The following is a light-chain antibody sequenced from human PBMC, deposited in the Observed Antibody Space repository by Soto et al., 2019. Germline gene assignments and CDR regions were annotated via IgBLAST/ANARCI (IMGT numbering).Light chain of an antibody. CDR1: QSISDT. Sequence: VMRQSQDTLSVSPXATPTRSCSASQSISDTLAWYQQKPGQAPRLLIHGASTRATGFPARFSGSGSGTDFTLTISSLQSEDFAVCFCQQYNNWPLVTFSPGTIVAI. CDR2: GAS. J-gene: IGKJ3*01. V-gene: IGKV3-15*01. CDR3: QQYNNWPLVT.